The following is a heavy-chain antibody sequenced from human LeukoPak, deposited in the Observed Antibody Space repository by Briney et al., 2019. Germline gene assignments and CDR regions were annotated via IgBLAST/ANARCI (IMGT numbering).Heavy chain of an antibody. V-gene: IGHV3-33*01. J-gene: IGHJ4*02. CDR3: ARLATHCTNGVCPAPLDH. CDR1: GFTFSSCG. Sequence: GGSLRLSCAASGFTFSSCGMHWVRQAPDKGLEWVAVMWYDGSNKYYADSVKGRFTISRDNSKNTLYLQMNSLRGEDTAVYHCARLATHCTNGVCPAPLDHWGQGTLVTVSS. CDR2: MWYDGSNK. D-gene: IGHD2-8*01.